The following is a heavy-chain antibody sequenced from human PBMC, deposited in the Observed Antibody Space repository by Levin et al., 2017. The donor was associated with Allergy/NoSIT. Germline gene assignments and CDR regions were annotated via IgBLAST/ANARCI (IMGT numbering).Heavy chain of an antibody. CDR1: GFTFDDYA. J-gene: IGHJ5*02. CDR2: ISWNSGSI. D-gene: IGHD5-18*01. CDR3: ATTGYSYGDDWFDP. V-gene: IGHV3-9*01. Sequence: SLKISCAASGFTFDDYAMHWVRQAPGKGLEWVSGISWNSGSIGYADSVKGRFTISRDNAKNSLYLQMNSLRAEDTALYYCATTGYSYGDDWFDPWGQGTLVTVSS.